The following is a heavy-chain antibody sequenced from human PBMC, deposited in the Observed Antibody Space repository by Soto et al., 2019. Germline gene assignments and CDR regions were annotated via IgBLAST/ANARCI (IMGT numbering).Heavy chain of an antibody. J-gene: IGHJ4*02. Sequence: QLQLQESGPGLVKPSETLSLTCTVSGGSIRSDNSYWDWVRQPPGKGLEWIATMSSGGRTLYSPSLLGRVTLAIDTSKNQFSLKRSSVTATDTAVYFCARFPGIYGVHTPYFDLWGQGILVIVSS. D-gene: IGHD2-15*01. CDR1: GGSIRSDNSY. V-gene: IGHV4-39*01. CDR3: ARFPGIYGVHTPYFDL. CDR2: MSSGGRT.